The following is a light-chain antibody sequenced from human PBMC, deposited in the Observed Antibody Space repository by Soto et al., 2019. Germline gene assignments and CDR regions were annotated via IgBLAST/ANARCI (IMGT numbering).Light chain of an antibody. CDR2: DAS. V-gene: IGKV1-5*01. CDR3: QQCGDSWS. CDR1: QSIGTW. J-gene: IGKJ1*01. Sequence: DIRMTQSPSTLSASVGDRVTITCRASQSIGTWLAWYQQKPGKAPDLLIYDASTLESGVPSRFSGSGSGTEFTLTISSLQPGDFATYYCQQCGDSWSFGQGTKVEIK.